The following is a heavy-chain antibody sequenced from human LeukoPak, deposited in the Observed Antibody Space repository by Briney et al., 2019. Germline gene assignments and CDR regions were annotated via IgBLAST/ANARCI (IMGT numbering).Heavy chain of an antibody. D-gene: IGHD3-22*01. CDR1: GVSVSSGSYY. J-gene: IGHJ4*02. CDR2: IYYSGST. V-gene: IGHV4-61*01. Sequence: SETLSLTCTVSGVSVSSGSYYWSWIRQPPGKGLEWIGYIYYSGSTNYNPSLKSRVTISVDTSKNQFSLKLSSVTAADTAIYYCARVRTYYYDNKCFDYWGQGTLVTVSS. CDR3: ARVRTYYYDNKCFDY.